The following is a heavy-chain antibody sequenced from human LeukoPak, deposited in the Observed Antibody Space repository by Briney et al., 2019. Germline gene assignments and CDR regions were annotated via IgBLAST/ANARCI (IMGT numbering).Heavy chain of an antibody. CDR1: GFTFSSYG. CDR3: ARSPREYYDFWSGYSNYYYYMDV. Sequence: PGGSLRLSCAASGFTFSSYGMHWVRQAPGKGLEWVAFIRYDGSNKYYADSVKGRFTISRDNSKNTLYLQMNSLRAEDTAVYYCARSPREYYDFWSGYSNYYYYMDVWGKGTTVTVSS. V-gene: IGHV3-30*02. J-gene: IGHJ6*03. CDR2: IRYDGSNK. D-gene: IGHD3-3*01.